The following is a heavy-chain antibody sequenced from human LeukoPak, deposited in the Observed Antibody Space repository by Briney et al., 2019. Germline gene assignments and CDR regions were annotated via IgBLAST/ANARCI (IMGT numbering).Heavy chain of an antibody. CDR3: ARRLYDSGWYLDY. CDR2: IYPSDSDT. D-gene: IGHD6-19*01. J-gene: IGHJ4*02. Sequence: GESLKISCKGSGYNFSTYWIGWVRQMPGKGLEWMGIIYPSDSDTRYSPSFQGQVTISADKSISTAYLQWSSLKASDTAMYHCARRLYDSGWYLDYWGQGTLVTVSS. V-gene: IGHV5-51*01. CDR1: GYNFSTYW.